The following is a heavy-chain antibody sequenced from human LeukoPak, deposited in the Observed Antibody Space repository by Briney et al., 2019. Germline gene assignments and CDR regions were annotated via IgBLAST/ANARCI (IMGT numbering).Heavy chain of an antibody. Sequence: GGSLRLSCAASGFTFSSYAMSWVRQAPGKGLEWVSAISGSGGSTYYADSVKGRFTISRDNSKNTLYLQMNSLRAEDTAVYYCAKDIRGTYYYDSSGYYAEGKGGAFDIWGQGTMVTVSS. V-gene: IGHV3-23*01. CDR2: ISGSGGST. D-gene: IGHD3-22*01. CDR3: AKDIRGTYYYDSSGYYAEGKGGAFDI. CDR1: GFTFSSYA. J-gene: IGHJ3*02.